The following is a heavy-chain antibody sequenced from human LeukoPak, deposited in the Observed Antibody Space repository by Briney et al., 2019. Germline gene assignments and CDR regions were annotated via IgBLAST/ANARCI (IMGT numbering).Heavy chain of an antibody. CDR1: GDSFSSANYY. CDR2: VYYDGST. V-gene: IGHV4-30-4*08. D-gene: IGHD1-20*01. J-gene: IGHJ4*02. Sequence: KTSETLSLTCTVSGDSFSSANYYWTWVRQPPGKGLEWIGYVYYDGSTHYHPSLQSRLAISVDTSKNQFSLNLTSVTAADTAVYYCVRGLTGYSYFFDYWGQGALVTVSS. CDR3: VRGLTGYSYFFDY.